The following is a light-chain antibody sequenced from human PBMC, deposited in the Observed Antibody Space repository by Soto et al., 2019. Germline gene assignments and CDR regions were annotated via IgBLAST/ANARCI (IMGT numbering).Light chain of an antibody. CDR3: QQYSNWPPWT. V-gene: IGKV3-15*01. CDR1: QSVGSN. Sequence: EIVRTEFPATLSVTPGERATLSCRASQSVGSNLAWYQQKPGQAPRLLIYGPSTRATSIPARFSGSGSGTEFTLTISSLQSEDFAVYYCQQYSNWPPWTFGQGTKVEIK. J-gene: IGKJ1*01. CDR2: GPS.